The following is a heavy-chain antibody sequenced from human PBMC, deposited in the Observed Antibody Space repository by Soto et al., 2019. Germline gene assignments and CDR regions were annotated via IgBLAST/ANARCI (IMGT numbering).Heavy chain of an antibody. V-gene: IGHV4-34*01. CDR3: ARDGSYYYGSGSKLRSKTRMDV. J-gene: IGHJ6*03. D-gene: IGHD3-10*01. Sequence: SETLSLTCAVYGGSFSGYYWSWIRQPPGKGLEWIGEINHSGSTNYNPSLKSRVTISVDTSKNQFSLKLSSVTAADTAVYYCARDGSYYYGSGSKLRSKTRMDVWGKGTTVT. CDR2: INHSGST. CDR1: GGSFSGYY.